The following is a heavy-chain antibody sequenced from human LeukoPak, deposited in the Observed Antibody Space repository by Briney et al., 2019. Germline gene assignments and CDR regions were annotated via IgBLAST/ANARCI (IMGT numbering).Heavy chain of an antibody. D-gene: IGHD2-15*01. CDR2: ISGSGGST. CDR1: GFTFSSYA. Sequence: PGGSLRPSCAASGFTFSSYAMSWVRQAPGKGLEWVSAISGSGGSTYYADSVKGRFTISRDNSKNTLYLQMTSLRAEDTAVYYCAKGGCSGDRCYQNYWGQGTRVTVSS. CDR3: AKGGCSGDRCYQNY. V-gene: IGHV3-23*01. J-gene: IGHJ4*02.